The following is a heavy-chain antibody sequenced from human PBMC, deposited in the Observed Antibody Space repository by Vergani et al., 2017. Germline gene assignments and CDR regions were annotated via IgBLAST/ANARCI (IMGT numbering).Heavy chain of an antibody. CDR3: AREPNVEMATTSYFDY. CDR2: IIPIFGTA. Sequence: QVQLVQSGAEVKKPGSSVKVSCKASVGTFSSYAISWVRQAPGQGLEWMGGIIPIFGTANYAQKFQGRVTITADESTSTAYMELSSLRSEDTAVYYCAREPNVEMATTSYFDYWGQGTLVTVSS. CDR1: VGTFSSYA. D-gene: IGHD5-24*01. J-gene: IGHJ4*02. V-gene: IGHV1-69*01.